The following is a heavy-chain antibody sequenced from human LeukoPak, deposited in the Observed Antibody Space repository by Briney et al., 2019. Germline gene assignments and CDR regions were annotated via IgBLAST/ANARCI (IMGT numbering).Heavy chain of an antibody. CDR2: IYYSGST. Sequence: SETLCLTCTVSGGSISSYYWSWIRQPPGKGLEWIGYIYYSGSTNYNPSLKSRVTISVDTSKNQFSLKLSSVTAADTAVYYCAREVWGYGMDVWGRGTTVIASS. J-gene: IGHJ6*02. V-gene: IGHV4-59*01. CDR3: AREVWGYGMDV. CDR1: GGSISSYY. D-gene: IGHD3-16*01.